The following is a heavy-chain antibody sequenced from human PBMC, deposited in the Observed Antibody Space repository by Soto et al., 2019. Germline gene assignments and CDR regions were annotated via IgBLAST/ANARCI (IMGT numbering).Heavy chain of an antibody. V-gene: IGHV4-59*08. CDR3: ARQYGTLAVAFDY. CDR1: GGSISSYY. CDR2: IYHPGIT. D-gene: IGHD6-19*01. Sequence: QVQLQESGPGLVKPSATLSLTCTVSGGSISSYYWSWLRQPPGKGLEWIGYIYHPGITNYNPSLKSRVTISVDMSKTQFSLPLTSVTAADTAVYHCARQYGTLAVAFDYWCQGALVTVSS. J-gene: IGHJ4*02.